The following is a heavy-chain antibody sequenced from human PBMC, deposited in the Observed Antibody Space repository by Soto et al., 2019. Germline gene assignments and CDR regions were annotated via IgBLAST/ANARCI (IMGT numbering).Heavy chain of an antibody. V-gene: IGHV3-23*01. CDR2: ISGSGGST. Sequence: GVSLRLSCAASGFTFSSYAMSWVRQAPGKGLEWVSAISGSGGSTYYADSVKGRFTISRDNSKNTLYLQMNSLRAEDTAVYYCAPVPVVPAAIGGPGRYYFDYWGQGTLVTVSS. CDR1: GFTFSSYA. CDR3: APVPVVPAAIGGPGRYYFDY. D-gene: IGHD2-2*02. J-gene: IGHJ4*02.